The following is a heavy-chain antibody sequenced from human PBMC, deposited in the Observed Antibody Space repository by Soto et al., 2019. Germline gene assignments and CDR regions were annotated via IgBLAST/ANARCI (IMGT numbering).Heavy chain of an antibody. CDR3: STRAYDTNGYYRFDP. V-gene: IGHV4-34*01. Sequence: WTWIRQSPGKGLEWIGDINHSGRVNYSPSLKSRVTISPDTSKNQFSLTLSAVTAADTAMYYCSTRAYDTNGYYRFDPWGQGTLVTVSS. J-gene: IGHJ5*01. D-gene: IGHD3-22*01. CDR2: INHSGRV.